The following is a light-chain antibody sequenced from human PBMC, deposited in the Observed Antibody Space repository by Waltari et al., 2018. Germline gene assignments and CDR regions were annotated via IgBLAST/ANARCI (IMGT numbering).Light chain of an antibody. V-gene: IGLV1-44*01. CDR1: NSNIGTNT. Sequence: QSVLTQPPTASGTPGQRVTISCSGSNSNIGTNTVNWYRQLPGTAPKLLIYSDNQRPSGVPDRFSGSKSGTSASLAISGLQSEDEADYYCSAWHDSLNGPVFGGGTKLTVL. CDR3: SAWHDSLNGPV. CDR2: SDN. J-gene: IGLJ3*02.